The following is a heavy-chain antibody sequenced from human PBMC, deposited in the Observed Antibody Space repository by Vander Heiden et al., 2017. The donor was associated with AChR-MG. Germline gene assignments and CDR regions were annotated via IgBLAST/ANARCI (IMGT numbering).Heavy chain of an antibody. J-gene: IGHJ4*02. D-gene: IGHD4-17*01. CDR3: VFRDTVMIDY. V-gene: IGHV1-69*01. CDR1: GAIFSGYG. CDR2: IVPMFATE. Sequence: QVQLVQSGTEVKKPGSSVKVSCKASGAIFSGYGISWVRQAPGQGLEWMGGIVPMFATENYAQKFQGRVTFTADESTSTAYMELSSLRSEDTAVYYCVFRDTVMIDYWGQGTLVTVSS.